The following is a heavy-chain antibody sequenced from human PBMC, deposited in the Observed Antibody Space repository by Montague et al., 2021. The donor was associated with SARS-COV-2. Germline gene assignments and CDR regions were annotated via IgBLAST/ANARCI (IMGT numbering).Heavy chain of an antibody. V-gene: IGHV4-4*02. Sequence: SETLSLTCAVSGGSISISNWWSWVRQPPGKGLEWIGEISESGRTNYNPSLGSRVTISVDKSKKHFSLNLSSVTAADTAVYYCARVGGYVNSPPLWGQGTLVTVSS. D-gene: IGHD4-23*01. J-gene: IGHJ4*02. CDR1: GGSISISNW. CDR3: ARVGGYVNSPPL. CDR2: ISESGRT.